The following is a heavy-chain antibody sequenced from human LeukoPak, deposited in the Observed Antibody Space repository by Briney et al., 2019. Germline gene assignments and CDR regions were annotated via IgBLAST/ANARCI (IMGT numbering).Heavy chain of an antibody. D-gene: IGHD6-19*01. CDR3: ARGWLANTFDY. J-gene: IGHJ4*01. Sequence: QPGGSLRLSCAASGFTLSSYSMDWVRQAPGRGLEWVSYISGSGDTIYYADSVRGRFTISRDNAQNSLYLQMNSLRDEDTAVYYCARGWLANTFDYWGQEPWSPSPQ. CDR1: GFTLSSYS. CDR2: ISGSGDTI. V-gene: IGHV3-48*02.